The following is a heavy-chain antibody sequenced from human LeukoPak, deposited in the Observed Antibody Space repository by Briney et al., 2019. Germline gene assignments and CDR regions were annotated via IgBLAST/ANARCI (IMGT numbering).Heavy chain of an antibody. V-gene: IGHV4-34*01. Sequence: SETLSLTCAVYGGSFNDYYWSWIRQPPGKGLEWIGEINHSGSTNYNPSLKSRVTISVDTSKNQFSLKLSSVTAADTAVYYCARDPGYYGSGYYFDYWGQGTLVTVSS. D-gene: IGHD3-10*01. CDR2: INHSGST. J-gene: IGHJ4*02. CDR3: ARDPGYYGSGYYFDY. CDR1: GGSFNDYY.